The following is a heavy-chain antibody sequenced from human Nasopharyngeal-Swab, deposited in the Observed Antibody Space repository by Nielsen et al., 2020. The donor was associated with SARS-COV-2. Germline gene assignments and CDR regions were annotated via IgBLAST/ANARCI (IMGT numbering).Heavy chain of an antibody. Sequence: GESLKISCNGSGYDFTDFWINWVRQMPGRGLEWMGRIHPSDSSINYSPSFQGRVTISADKSITTAYLQWSSLEASDSAMYYCARAFTTVSSFAYWGYGTLVTVSS. CDR1: GYDFTDFW. D-gene: IGHD1-14*01. V-gene: IGHV5-10-1*01. J-gene: IGHJ4*01. CDR3: ARAFTTVSSFAY. CDR2: IHPSDSSI.